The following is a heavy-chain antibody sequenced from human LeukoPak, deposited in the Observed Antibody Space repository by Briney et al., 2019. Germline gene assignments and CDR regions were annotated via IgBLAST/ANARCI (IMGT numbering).Heavy chain of an antibody. J-gene: IGHJ4*02. CDR2: QTGSGGSA. CDR1: GFTFSTYA. CDR3: AKGLTNLGDD. Sequence: GGSLRLSCTAPGFTFSTYAMSWVRQAPGKGLEWVSGQTGSGGSAYYADSVKGRFTISRDNSKNTLYLQMNSLRAEDTAIYYCAKGLTNLGDDWGQGTLVTVSS. D-gene: IGHD3-9*01. V-gene: IGHV3-23*01.